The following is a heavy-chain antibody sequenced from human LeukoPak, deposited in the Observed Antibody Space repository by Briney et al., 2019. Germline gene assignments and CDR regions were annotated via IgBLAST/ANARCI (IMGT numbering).Heavy chain of an antibody. CDR2: IYWDDDK. CDR1: GFSLSTSGVG. Sequence: ESGPTLVKPTQTLTLTFTFSGFSLSTSGVGVGWIRQPPGKALEWLALIYWDDDKRYSPSLKSRLTITKDTSKNQVVLTMTNMDPVDTATYYCAHSGDDYVWGSYRPFDYWGQGTLVTVSS. V-gene: IGHV2-5*02. CDR3: AHSGDDYVWGSYRPFDY. D-gene: IGHD3-16*02. J-gene: IGHJ4*02.